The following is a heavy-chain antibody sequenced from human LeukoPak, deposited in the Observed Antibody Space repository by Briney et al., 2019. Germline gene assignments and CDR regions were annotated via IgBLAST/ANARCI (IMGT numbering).Heavy chain of an antibody. Sequence: GGSLRLSCAASGFTFSSYGMHWVRQAPGKGLEWVAGISWYSGSIGYADSVKGRFTISRDSAKNSVHLQMNSLRAEDTAVYYCAGGTYYYDSSGYYLKNPLDYWGQGTLVTVSS. J-gene: IGHJ4*02. D-gene: IGHD3-22*01. CDR2: ISWYSGSI. CDR1: GFTFSSYG. V-gene: IGHV3-9*01. CDR3: AGGTYYYDSSGYYLKNPLDY.